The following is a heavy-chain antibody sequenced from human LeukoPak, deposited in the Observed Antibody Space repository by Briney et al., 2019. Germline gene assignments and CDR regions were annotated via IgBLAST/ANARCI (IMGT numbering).Heavy chain of an antibody. CDR2: VDHTGST. V-gene: IGHV4-59*01. Sequence: SETLSLTCAVYAGSFSGYYWTWIRQPPGKGLEWIGYVDHTGSTKFNPSRNGRVSISRDTSNNFFSLRLRSVTAADTAVYFCARGRVSSSTWYSTYYYFFYMDFWGKGTTVTVSS. CDR1: AGSFSGYY. D-gene: IGHD4-11*01. J-gene: IGHJ6*03. CDR3: ARGRVSSSTWYSTYYYFFYMDF.